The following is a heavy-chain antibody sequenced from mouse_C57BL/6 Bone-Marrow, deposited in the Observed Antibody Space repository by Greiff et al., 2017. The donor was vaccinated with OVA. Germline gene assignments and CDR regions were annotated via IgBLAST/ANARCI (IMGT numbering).Heavy chain of an antibody. Sequence: QVQLQQPGAELVMPGASVKLSCKASGYTFTSYWMHWVKQRPGQGLEWIGEIDPSDSYTNYNQKFKGKSTLTVDKSSSTAYMQLSSLTSEDSAVYYCARRGLRYWYVDVWGTGTTVTVSS. CDR1: GYTFTSYW. CDR2: IDPSDSYT. J-gene: IGHJ1*03. CDR3: ARRGLRYWYVDV. V-gene: IGHV1-69*01. D-gene: IGHD1-1*01.